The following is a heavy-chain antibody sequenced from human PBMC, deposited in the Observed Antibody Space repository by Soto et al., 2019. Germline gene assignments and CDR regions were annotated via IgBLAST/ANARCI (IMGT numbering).Heavy chain of an antibody. CDR1: GFSLSTTGVG. J-gene: IGHJ5*02. V-gene: IGHV2-5*01. CDR3: AHRQGSIVVNGDNWFDP. D-gene: IGHD1-26*01. CDR2: IYWHDDN. Sequence: QITLKESGPTLVKPTQTLTLTCTFSGFSLSTTGVGVGWIRQPPGKALEWLALIYWHDDNRYSPSLKSRLNNTKDPSKNQVVLTVTNMDPVDTATYYCAHRQGSIVVNGDNWFDPWGQGTLVTVSS.